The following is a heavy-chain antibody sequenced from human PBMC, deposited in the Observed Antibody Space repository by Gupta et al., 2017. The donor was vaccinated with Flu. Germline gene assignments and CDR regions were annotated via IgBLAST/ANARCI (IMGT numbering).Heavy chain of an antibody. CDR2: IYIGGST. J-gene: IGHJ6*03. V-gene: IGHV3-53*01. Sequence: LEWVSVIYIGGSTYYEDSVKGRFTISRDNSKNTLYLQMNSLRAEDTAVYYCARETVLMVYAMKYYYYYYMDVWGKGTTVTVSS. CDR3: ARETVLMVYAMKYYYYYYMDV. D-gene: IGHD2-8*01.